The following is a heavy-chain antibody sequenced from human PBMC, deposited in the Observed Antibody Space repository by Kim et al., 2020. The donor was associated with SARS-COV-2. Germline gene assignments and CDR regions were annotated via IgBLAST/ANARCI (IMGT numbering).Heavy chain of an antibody. Sequence: SETLSLTCSVSGFSLTESYYWGWIRQPPGKGLEWIGSLHYTGTTYYNPSLKSRVTMSVDTSKNQFSLNLTSVTAADTARYFCARTGAPYRNSFFDFWG. CDR2: LHYTGTT. CDR3: ARTGAPYRNSFFDF. V-gene: IGHV4-38-2*01. D-gene: IGHD7-27*01. CDR1: GFSLTESYY. J-gene: IGHJ5*01.